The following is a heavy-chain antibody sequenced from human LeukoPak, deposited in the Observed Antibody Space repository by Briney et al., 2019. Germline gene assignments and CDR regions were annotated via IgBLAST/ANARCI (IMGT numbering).Heavy chain of an antibody. CDR3: ARVGGSARNFDY. V-gene: IGHV3-48*04. CDR2: ISSSGSTI. Sequence: GGSLRLSCAASGFTFSSYSMNWVRQAPGKGLEWVSYISSSGSTIYYADSVKGRFTISRDNAKNSLYLQMNSLRAEDTAVYYCARVGGSARNFDYWGQGTLVTVSS. CDR1: GFTFSSYS. J-gene: IGHJ4*02. D-gene: IGHD1-26*01.